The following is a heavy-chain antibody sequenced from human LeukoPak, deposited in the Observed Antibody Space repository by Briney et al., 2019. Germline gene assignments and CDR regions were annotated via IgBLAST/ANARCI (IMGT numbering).Heavy chain of an antibody. Sequence: ASVKVSCKASGYTFTGYYMHWVRQAPGQGLEWMGWINPNSGGTNYAQKFQGWVTMTRDTSISTAYMELSRLRSDDTAVYYCARKQQLPSGYGMDVWGQGTTVTVSS. J-gene: IGHJ6*02. CDR1: GYTFTGYY. V-gene: IGHV1-2*04. D-gene: IGHD6-13*01. CDR3: ARKQQLPSGYGMDV. CDR2: INPNSGGT.